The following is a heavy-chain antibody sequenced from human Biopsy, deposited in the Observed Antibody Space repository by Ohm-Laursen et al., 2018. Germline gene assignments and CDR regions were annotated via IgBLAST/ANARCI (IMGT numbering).Heavy chain of an antibody. J-gene: IGHJ6*02. CDR2: IKSVGSWT. CDR1: GFTFNAYW. D-gene: IGHD4-23*01. CDR3: ARDTRWSPYGMDV. V-gene: IGHV3-74*01. Sequence: GSLRLSCTASGFTFNAYWMYWVRQVPGKGLVWVSHIKSVGSWTNYADSVKGRFTISRDNAKNTLYLQMNSLRAEDTAVYYCARDTRWSPYGMDVWGQGTTVTVSS.